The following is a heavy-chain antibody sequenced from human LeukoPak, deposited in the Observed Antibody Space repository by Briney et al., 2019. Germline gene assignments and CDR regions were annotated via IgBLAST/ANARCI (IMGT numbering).Heavy chain of an antibody. CDR2: IYYSGST. Sequence: SETLSLTCTVSGGPISSGGYYWSWIRQHPGKGLEWIGYIYYSGSTHYNPSLKSRVTISVDTSKNQFSLKLSSVTAADTAVYYCARALIAARRVYYYYMDVWGKGTTVTVSS. CDR1: GGPISSGGYY. CDR3: ARALIAARRVYYYYMDV. J-gene: IGHJ6*03. V-gene: IGHV4-31*03. D-gene: IGHD6-6*01.